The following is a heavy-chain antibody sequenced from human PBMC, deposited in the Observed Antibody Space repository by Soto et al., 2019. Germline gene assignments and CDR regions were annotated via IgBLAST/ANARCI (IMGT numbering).Heavy chain of an antibody. D-gene: IGHD2-21*02. V-gene: IGHV1-69*13. CDR2: IIPIFGTA. CDR3: ARAYCGGDCYRAHYYYGMDV. Sequence: GASVKVSCKASGGTFSSYASSWVRQDPGQGLEWMGGIIPIFGTANYAQKFQGRVTITADESTSTAYMELSSLRSEDTAVYYCARAYCGGDCYRAHYYYGMDVWGQGTTVTVSS. J-gene: IGHJ6*02. CDR1: GGTFSSYA.